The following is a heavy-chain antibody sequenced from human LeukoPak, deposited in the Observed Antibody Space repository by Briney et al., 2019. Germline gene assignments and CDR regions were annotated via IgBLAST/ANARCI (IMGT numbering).Heavy chain of an antibody. CDR2: ISSSGTTI. D-gene: IGHD2-2*01. V-gene: IGHV3-48*03. CDR1: GFTSSSYE. Sequence: GGSLRLSCAASGFTSSSYEMNWVRQAPGKGLEWVSYISSSGTTIYYADSVKGRFTISRDNAKNSLYLQMNSLRAEDTAVYYCARGGYCTSSICYSLNAFDIWGQGTMFTVSS. J-gene: IGHJ3*02. CDR3: ARGGYCTSSICYSLNAFDI.